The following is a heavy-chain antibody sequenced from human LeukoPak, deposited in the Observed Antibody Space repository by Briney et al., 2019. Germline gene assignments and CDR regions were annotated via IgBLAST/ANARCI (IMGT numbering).Heavy chain of an antibody. Sequence: GESLKISCKGSGYSFTSYWIGGVRQMPGKGLEWMGIIYPGDSDTRYSPSFQGQVTISADKYISTAYLQWSSLKASDTAMYYCARWMAGSTNWFDPWGQGTLVTVSS. J-gene: IGHJ5*02. CDR3: ARWMAGSTNWFDP. V-gene: IGHV5-51*01. D-gene: IGHD5-24*01. CDR1: GYSFTSYW. CDR2: IYPGDSDT.